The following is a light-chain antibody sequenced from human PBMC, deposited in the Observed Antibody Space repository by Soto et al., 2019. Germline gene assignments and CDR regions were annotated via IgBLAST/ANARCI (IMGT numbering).Light chain of an antibody. CDR2: GAS. Sequence: EFVLTQSPGTLSLSPGERATLSCRASQSVSNSYLAWYQVKPGQAPRLLFYGASSRATGIPDRFSGSGSGTDFTLTISRLEPEDFAVYYCQQYGRSGTFGQGTKVDIK. J-gene: IGKJ1*01. CDR1: QSVSNSY. V-gene: IGKV3-20*01. CDR3: QQYGRSGT.